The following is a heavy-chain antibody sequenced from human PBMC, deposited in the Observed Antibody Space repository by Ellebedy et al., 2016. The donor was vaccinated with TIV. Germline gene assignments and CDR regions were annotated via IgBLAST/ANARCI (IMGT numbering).Heavy chain of an antibody. V-gene: IGHV1-69*05. CDR1: GGTFSSYA. CDR3: ARGYSYGYAY. Sequence: ASVKVSCKASGGTFSSYAISWVRQAPGQGLEWMGGIIPIFGTANYAQKFQGRVTATRDTSTSTVYMELSSLRSEDTAVYYCARGYSYGYAYWGQGTLVTVSS. D-gene: IGHD5-18*01. CDR2: IIPIFGTA. J-gene: IGHJ4*02.